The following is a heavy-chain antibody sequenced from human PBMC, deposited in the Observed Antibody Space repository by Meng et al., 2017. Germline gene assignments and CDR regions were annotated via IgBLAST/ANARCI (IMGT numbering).Heavy chain of an antibody. D-gene: IGHD6-13*01. CDR3: AKDLTAAAGS. V-gene: IGHV3-23*04. CDR1: GFTFSSYA. CDR2: ISGSGGST. J-gene: IGHJ4*02. Sequence: EVQLVESWGGLVQPGGSLRLSCAASGFTFSSYAMCWVRQATGKGLEWVLAISGSGGSTYYADSVKGRFTISGDNSKNTLYLQMNSLRAEDTAVYYCAKDLTAAAGSWGQGTLVTVSS.